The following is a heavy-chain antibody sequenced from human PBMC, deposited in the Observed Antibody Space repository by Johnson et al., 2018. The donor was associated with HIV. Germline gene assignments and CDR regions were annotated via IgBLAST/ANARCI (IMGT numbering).Heavy chain of an antibody. CDR2: INSDGSHI. J-gene: IGHJ3*02. Sequence: VQLVESGGGLVQPGGSLRLSCAASGFSFSTTWMHWVRQAPGEGLVWVAHINSDGSHIAYADSVRGRFTIARDNAKNTLVLQMHSLRGEDTAVYYCTGDGPRDAFDIWGQGTVVIVSS. CDR3: TGDGPRDAFDI. CDR1: GFSFSTTW. V-gene: IGHV3-74*03.